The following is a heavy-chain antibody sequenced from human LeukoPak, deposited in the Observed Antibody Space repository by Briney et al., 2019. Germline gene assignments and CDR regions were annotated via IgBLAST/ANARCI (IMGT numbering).Heavy chain of an antibody. CDR3: ARDPGVSISSGYDY. D-gene: IGHD3-22*01. V-gene: IGHV3-30*04. J-gene: IGHJ4*02. Sequence: GGSLRLSCAASGFTFSSYAMHWVRQAPGKGLEWVAVISYDGSNKYYADSVKGRLTISRDNSKNTLYLQMNSLRAEDTAVYYCARDPGVSISSGYDYWGQGTLVTVSS. CDR1: GFTFSSYA. CDR2: ISYDGSNK.